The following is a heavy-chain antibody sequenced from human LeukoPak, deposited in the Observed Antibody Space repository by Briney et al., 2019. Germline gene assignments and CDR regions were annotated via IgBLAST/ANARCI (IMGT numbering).Heavy chain of an antibody. CDR2: IYPGDSDT. Sequence: GESLRISCKGSGYSFTSYWIGWVRQMPGKGLEWMGIIYPGDSDTRYSPSFQGQVNILADKSISTAYLQWSSLKASDTAMYYCARMSDIVVVPAARIEYYYYGMDVWGQGTTVTVSS. D-gene: IGHD2-2*01. J-gene: IGHJ6*02. CDR1: GYSFTSYW. CDR3: ARMSDIVVVPAARIEYYYYGMDV. V-gene: IGHV5-51*01.